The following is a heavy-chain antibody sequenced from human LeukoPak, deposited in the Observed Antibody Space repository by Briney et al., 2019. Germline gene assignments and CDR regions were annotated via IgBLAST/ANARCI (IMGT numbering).Heavy chain of an antibody. CDR2: IYYSGST. J-gene: IGHJ4*02. V-gene: IGHV4-39*01. Sequence: SETLSLTCTVSGGSISSSSYYWGWIRQPPGKGLEWIGSIYYSGSTYYNPSLKSRVTISVDTSKNQFSLTLSSVTAAATAVYYCARVILTGYSPLDYWGQGTLVTVSS. CDR1: GGSISSSSYY. CDR3: ARVILTGYSPLDY. D-gene: IGHD3-9*01.